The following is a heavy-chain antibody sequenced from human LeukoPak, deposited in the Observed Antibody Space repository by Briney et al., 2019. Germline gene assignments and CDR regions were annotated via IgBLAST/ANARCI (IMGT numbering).Heavy chain of an antibody. CDR1: GYTFTSYD. J-gene: IGHJ4*02. CDR3: ARGLRYFDWLFMDY. V-gene: IGHV1-8*01. Sequence: ASVKVSCKASGYTFTSYDINWVRQATGQGLEWMGWMNPNSGNTGYAQKFQGRVTMTRNTSASTAYMELSSLRSEDTAVYYCARGLRYFDWLFMDYWGQGTLVTVSS. CDR2: MNPNSGNT. D-gene: IGHD3-9*01.